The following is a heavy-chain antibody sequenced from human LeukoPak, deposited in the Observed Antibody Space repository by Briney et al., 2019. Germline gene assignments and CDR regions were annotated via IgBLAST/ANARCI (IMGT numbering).Heavy chain of an antibody. CDR2: IYYSGST. Sequence: SETLSLTCTVSGGSISSGDYYWSWIRQPPGKGLEWIGYIYYSGSTYYNPSLKSRVTISVDTSKNQFSLKLSSVTAAYTAVYYCARVIVVDAFDIWGQGTMVTVSS. J-gene: IGHJ3*02. D-gene: IGHD1-26*01. V-gene: IGHV4-30-4*08. CDR1: GGSISSGDYY. CDR3: ARVIVVDAFDI.